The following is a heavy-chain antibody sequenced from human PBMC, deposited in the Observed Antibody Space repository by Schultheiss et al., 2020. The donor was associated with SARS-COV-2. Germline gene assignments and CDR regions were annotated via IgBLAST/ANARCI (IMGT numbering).Heavy chain of an antibody. CDR1: GYSISSGYY. CDR2: IYHSGST. D-gene: IGHD6-13*01. CDR3: ARQRQQLVGY. J-gene: IGHJ4*02. V-gene: IGHV4-38-2*01. Sequence: SETLSLTCAVSGYSISSGYYWGWIRQPPGKGLEWIGSIYHSGSTYYNPSLKSRVTISVDTSKNQFSLKLSSVTAADTAVYYCARQRQQLVGYWGPRTLVTGS.